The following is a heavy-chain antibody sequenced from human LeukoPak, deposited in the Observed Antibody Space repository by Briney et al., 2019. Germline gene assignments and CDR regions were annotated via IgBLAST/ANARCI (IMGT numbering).Heavy chain of an antibody. CDR3: AGDKGELLRYYYYYYMDV. CDR2: INPNSGGT. CDR1: GYTFTGYY. Sequence: GASVKVSCKATGYTFTGYYMHWVRQAPGQALEWRGWINPNSGGTNYAQKFQGRVTMTRDTSISTAYMELSRLRSDDTAVYYCAGDKGELLRYYYYYYMDVWGKGTTVTVSS. J-gene: IGHJ6*03. V-gene: IGHV1-2*02. D-gene: IGHD1-26*01.